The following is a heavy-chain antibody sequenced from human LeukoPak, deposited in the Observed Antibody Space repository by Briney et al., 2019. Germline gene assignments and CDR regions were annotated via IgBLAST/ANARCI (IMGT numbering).Heavy chain of an antibody. Sequence: GGSLRLSCAASGFTFSSYAMHWVRQAPGKGLEYVVAINNNGGSTYYANTVKRRLTISRDNSMNTLYLQMGSLRADDIAVYNCARDSSSWYGRNWFDPWGQGTLVTVSS. D-gene: IGHD6-13*01. V-gene: IGHV3-64*01. CDR1: GFTFSSYA. CDR3: ARDSSSWYGRNWFDP. CDR2: INNNGGST. J-gene: IGHJ5*02.